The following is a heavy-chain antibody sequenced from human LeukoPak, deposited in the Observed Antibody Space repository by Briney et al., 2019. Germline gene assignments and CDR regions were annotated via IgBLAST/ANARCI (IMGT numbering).Heavy chain of an antibody. V-gene: IGHV3-30*02. CDR2: IRYDGSNK. J-gene: IGHJ4*02. CDR1: GFTFSSYG. Sequence: QPGRSLRLSCAASGFTFSSYGMHWVRQAPGKGLEWVAFIRYDGSNKYYADSVKGRFTISRDNSKNTLYLQMNSLRAEDTAVYYCAVRGVVSSDYWGQGTLVTVSS. D-gene: IGHD3-10*01. CDR3: AVRGVVSSDY.